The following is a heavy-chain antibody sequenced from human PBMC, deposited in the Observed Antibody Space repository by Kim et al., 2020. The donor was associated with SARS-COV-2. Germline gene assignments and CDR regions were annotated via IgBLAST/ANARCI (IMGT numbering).Heavy chain of an antibody. D-gene: IGHD5-18*01. CDR3: ARANYIPVDTAMVWYFDY. Sequence: SETLSLTCTVSGGSISSGGYYWSWIRQHPGKGLEWIGYIYYSGSTYYNPSLKSRVTISVDTSKNQFSLKLSSVTAADTAVYYCARANYIPVDTAMVWYFDYWGQGTLVTVSS. V-gene: IGHV4-31*03. J-gene: IGHJ4*02. CDR2: IYYSGST. CDR1: GGSISSGGYY.